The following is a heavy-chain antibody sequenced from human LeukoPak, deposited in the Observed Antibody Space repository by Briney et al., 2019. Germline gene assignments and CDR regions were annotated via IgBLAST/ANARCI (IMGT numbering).Heavy chain of an antibody. J-gene: IGHJ4*02. V-gene: IGHV3-23*01. CDR2: ISGSGGST. CDR1: GFTFSSYA. CDR3: AAGGPFWSGYYPPGLHDY. Sequence: GGSLRLSCAASGFTFSSYAMSWVRQAPGKGLEWVSAISGSGGSTYYADSVKGRFTISRDNSKNTLYLQMNSLRAEDTAVYYCAAGGPFWSGYYPPGLHDYWGQGTLVTVSS. D-gene: IGHD3-3*01.